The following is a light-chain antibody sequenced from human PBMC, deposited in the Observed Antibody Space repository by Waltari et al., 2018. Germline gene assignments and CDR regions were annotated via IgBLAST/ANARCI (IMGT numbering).Light chain of an antibody. V-gene: IGKV1-17*01. CDR2: AAS. Sequence: DIQMTQSPTSLSASVGDRVTINCKASQGINNFFNWYQQKPGKAPKRLIYAASTLESGVPPRFSGSGSGTELTLTIGSRLPEDFAVYYCLQHSIKPLACGVGTKVEI. CDR3: LQHSIKPLA. J-gene: IGKJ4*01. CDR1: QGINNF.